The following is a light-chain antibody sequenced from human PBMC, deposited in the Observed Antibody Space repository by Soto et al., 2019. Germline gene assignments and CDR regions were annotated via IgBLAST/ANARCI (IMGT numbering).Light chain of an antibody. Sequence: QSVLTQSPSVSGAPGQRVTISCTGSSSNIGASFGVHWYQQLPGTAPKLLIYGNNNRPSGVPDRFSGSKSGISASLAITGLQAEDEADYYCQSYDSNLRGHVFGTGTKLTVL. V-gene: IGLV1-40*01. J-gene: IGLJ1*01. CDR3: QSYDSNLRGHV. CDR2: GNN. CDR1: SSNIGASFG.